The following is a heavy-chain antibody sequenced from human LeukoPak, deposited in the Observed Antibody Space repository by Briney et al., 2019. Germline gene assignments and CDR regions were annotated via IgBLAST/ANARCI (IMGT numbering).Heavy chain of an antibody. Sequence: GGSLRLSCAASGFTFSSYAMSWVRQAPGKGLEWVSAISGSGGSTYYADSVKGRFTISRDNSKNTLYLQMNSLRAEDTAVYYCAKEGDFWSGYYFPGGYYFDYWGQGTLVTVSS. CDR2: ISGSGGST. CDR1: GFTFSSYA. CDR3: AKEGDFWSGYYFPGGYYFDY. J-gene: IGHJ4*02. D-gene: IGHD3-3*01. V-gene: IGHV3-23*01.